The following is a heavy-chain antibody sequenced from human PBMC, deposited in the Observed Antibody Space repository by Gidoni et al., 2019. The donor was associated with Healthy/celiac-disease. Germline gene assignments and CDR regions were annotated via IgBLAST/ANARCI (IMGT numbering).Heavy chain of an antibody. V-gene: IGHV3-15*01. D-gene: IGHD3-9*01. CDR2: IKSKTDGGTT. CDR3: TTDLRLTLYFDY. J-gene: IGHJ4*02. Sequence: EVQLVESGGGLVKPGGSLRLSCAASGFTFSNAWMSWVRQAPGKGLEWVGRIKSKTDGGTTDYAAPVKGRFTISRDDSKNTLYLQMNSLKTEDTAVYYCTTDLRLTLYFDYWGQGTLVTVSS. CDR1: GFTFSNAW.